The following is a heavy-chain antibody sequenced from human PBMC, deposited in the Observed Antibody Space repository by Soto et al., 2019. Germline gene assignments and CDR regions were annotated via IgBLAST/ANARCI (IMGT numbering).Heavy chain of an antibody. CDR2: ITPSDSST. J-gene: IGHJ4*02. Sequence: QVHLVQSGAEVKEPGASVQVSCKASGYTFTSYYIHWVRQAPGQGLEWMGRITPSDSSTVYAQNFQGRVTVTRDTSTSTVYMELSTLRSDDTAVYYCARDGHKWDFDYWGQGTLVTVSS. CDR1: GYTFTSYY. V-gene: IGHV1-46*01. CDR3: ARDGHKWDFDY. D-gene: IGHD1-26*01.